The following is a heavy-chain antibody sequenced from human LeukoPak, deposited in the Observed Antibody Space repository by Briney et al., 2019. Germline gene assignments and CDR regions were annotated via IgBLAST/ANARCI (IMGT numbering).Heavy chain of an antibody. Sequence: PGGSLRLSCAASGSIFSDYSMNWVRQTPGKGLEWVAYISSGGSTIYYADSVRDRFTISRDSARNSLYLQMNSLGDEDTAVYYCARDETGVGSGGIDFWGQGTLVTVSS. J-gene: IGHJ4*02. V-gene: IGHV3-48*02. CDR1: GSIFSDYS. CDR3: ARDETGVGSGGIDF. D-gene: IGHD2-8*02. CDR2: ISSGGSTI.